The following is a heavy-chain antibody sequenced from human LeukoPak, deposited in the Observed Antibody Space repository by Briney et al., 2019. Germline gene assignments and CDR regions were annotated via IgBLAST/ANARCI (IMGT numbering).Heavy chain of an antibody. Sequence: ASVKVSCKASGYTFTDYYIYWARQAPGQGLEWMGWTNPKNGGTNYAQKFQGRVTMTSDTSISTAYMDLNSLKSDDTAVYYCARRVTAASGFDYWGQGTLVTVSS. D-gene: IGHD6-13*01. CDR2: TNPKNGGT. CDR3: ARRVTAASGFDY. V-gene: IGHV1-2*02. CDR1: GYTFTDYY. J-gene: IGHJ4*02.